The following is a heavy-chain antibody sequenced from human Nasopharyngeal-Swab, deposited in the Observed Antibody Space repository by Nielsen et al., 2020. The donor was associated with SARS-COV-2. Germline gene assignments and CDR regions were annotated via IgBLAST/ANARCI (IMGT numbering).Heavy chain of an antibody. CDR1: GASISNRTYY. CDR2: VFYTGT. CDR3: VRDESGDYLGLPFDS. D-gene: IGHD4-17*01. V-gene: IGHV4-39*07. Sequence: SCSVSGASISNRTYYWGWIRQSPEKGLQWIGTVFYTGTYYNPSLQSRVTISVDTSKNQFSLKLTSVTAADTAVYYCVRDESGDYLGLPFDSWGPGTLVTVSS. J-gene: IGHJ4*02.